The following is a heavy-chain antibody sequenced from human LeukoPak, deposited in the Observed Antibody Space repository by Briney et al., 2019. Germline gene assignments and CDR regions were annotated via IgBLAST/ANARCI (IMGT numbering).Heavy chain of an antibody. V-gene: IGHV4-59*01. CDR3: ARWGSITTARLDY. Sequence: PSETLSLTCTVSGGSISSYYWSWIRQPPGKGLEWIGYIYYSGSTNYNPSLKSRVTISVDTSKNQFSLELSSVTAADTAVYYCARWGSITTARLDYWGQGTLVTVSS. J-gene: IGHJ4*02. CDR2: IYYSGST. D-gene: IGHD3-16*01. CDR1: GGSISSYY.